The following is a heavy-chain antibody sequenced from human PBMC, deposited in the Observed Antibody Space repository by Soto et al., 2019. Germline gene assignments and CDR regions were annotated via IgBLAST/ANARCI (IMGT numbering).Heavy chain of an antibody. V-gene: IGHV1-69*13. CDR3: ARLAVVVPAATGPYYYYGMDV. Sequence: GASVKVSCKASGGTFSSYAISWVRQAPGQGLEWMGGIIPIFGTANYAQKFQGRVTITADESTSTAYMELSSLRSEDTAVYYCARLAVVVPAATGPYYYYGMDVWGQGTTVTVS. J-gene: IGHJ6*02. D-gene: IGHD2-2*01. CDR2: IIPIFGTA. CDR1: GGTFSSYA.